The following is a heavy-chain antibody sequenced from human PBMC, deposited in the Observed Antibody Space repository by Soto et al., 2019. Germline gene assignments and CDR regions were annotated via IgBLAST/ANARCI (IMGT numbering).Heavy chain of an antibody. V-gene: IGHV3-72*01. Sequence: PGGSLRLSCAASGFSFSDHFMDWFRQTPGKGLEWVGRSKNKANSYITEYAASVKGRFTISRDDSQNFLYLEMNSLKTEDTALYYCAKTSNYYGSEWGQGTLVTVSS. CDR1: GFSFSDHF. D-gene: IGHD3-10*01. J-gene: IGHJ1*01. CDR2: SKNKANSYIT. CDR3: AKTSNYYGSE.